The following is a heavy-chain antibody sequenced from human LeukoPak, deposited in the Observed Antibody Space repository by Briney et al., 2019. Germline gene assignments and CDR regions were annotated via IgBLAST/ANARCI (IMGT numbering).Heavy chain of an antibody. J-gene: IGHJ4*02. CDR2: ISYDGSNK. Sequence: GGSLRLSCAASGFTFSNYAMHGVRQAPGKGLEGVAVISYDGSNKYYADSVKRRFTISRDNSKNTLYLQMNSLRAEDTAVYYCASEGLYSYGPFDYWGQGTLVTVSS. D-gene: IGHD5-18*01. V-gene: IGHV3-30*04. CDR3: ASEGLYSYGPFDY. CDR1: GFTFSNYA.